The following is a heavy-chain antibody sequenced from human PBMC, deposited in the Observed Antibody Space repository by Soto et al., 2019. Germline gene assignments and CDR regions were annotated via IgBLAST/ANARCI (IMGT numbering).Heavy chain of an antibody. Sequence: ASVKVSCKASGYTFTGYYMHWVRQAPGQGLEWMGWINPNSGGTNYAQKFQGWVTMTRDTSISTAYMELSRLRSDDTAVYYCARAQYCSSTSCSDDAFDIWGQGTMVT. V-gene: IGHV1-2*04. CDR1: GYTFTGYY. CDR2: INPNSGGT. J-gene: IGHJ3*02. D-gene: IGHD2-2*01. CDR3: ARAQYCSSTSCSDDAFDI.